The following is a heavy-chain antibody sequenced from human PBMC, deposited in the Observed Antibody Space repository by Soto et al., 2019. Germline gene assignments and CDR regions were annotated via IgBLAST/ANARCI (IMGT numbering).Heavy chain of an antibody. J-gene: IGHJ4*02. CDR1: GGSISSVGYY. Sequence: QVQLQESGPGLVKPSQTLSLTCTVSGGSISSVGYYWSWIRQHPGKGLEWIGYIYYSGSTYYNPSLKSRVTISVDTSKTQFSLKLSSVTAADTAVYYCARGGVTIFGVDTRLDYWGQGTLVTVSS. V-gene: IGHV4-31*03. CDR2: IYYSGST. D-gene: IGHD3-3*01. CDR3: ARGGVTIFGVDTRLDY.